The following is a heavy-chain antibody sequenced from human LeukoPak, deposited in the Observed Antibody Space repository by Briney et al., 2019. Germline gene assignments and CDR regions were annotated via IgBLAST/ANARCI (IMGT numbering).Heavy chain of an antibody. Sequence: GGSLRLSCADSGFTFSGYWMTWVRQVPGRGPEWVANVNRDGSETYYLDSVKGRFTISKDNAKNSLYLQMNSLRAEDTALYHRARNNGMDVWGQGTTVIVSS. CDR1: GFTFSGYW. J-gene: IGHJ6*02. V-gene: IGHV3-7*03. CDR3: ARNNGMDV. CDR2: VNRDGSET.